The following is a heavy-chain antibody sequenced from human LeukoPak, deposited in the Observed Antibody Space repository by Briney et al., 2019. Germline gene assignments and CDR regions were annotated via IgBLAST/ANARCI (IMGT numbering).Heavy chain of an antibody. CDR1: GFTFGGYW. J-gene: IGHJ4*02. V-gene: IGHV3-7*01. CDR3: ASGFLQWLY. D-gene: IGHD3-3*01. CDR2: INPDGSIK. Sequence: GGSLRLSCAASGFTFGGYWMSWVRQAPGRGLEWVANINPDGSIKYYVDPIKGRFTISRDNAKNSLYLQMNSLRAEDTAVYYCASGFLQWLYWGQGTLVTVSS.